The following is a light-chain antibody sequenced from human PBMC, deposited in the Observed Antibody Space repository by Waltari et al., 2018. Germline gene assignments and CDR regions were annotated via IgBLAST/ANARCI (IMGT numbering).Light chain of an antibody. CDR2: WGS. J-gene: IGKJ4*01. Sequence: DIVMTQSPDSLAVSLGERATINCKSSQSLLYTSNNKNYLAWYQQKPGQPPKVLIYWGSTRQAGVPDRFSDSGSGTDFTLTISSLQAADVAVYYCQQYYGGLPVTFGGGTKVEIK. V-gene: IGKV4-1*01. CDR1: QSLLYTSNNKNY. CDR3: QQYYGGLPVT.